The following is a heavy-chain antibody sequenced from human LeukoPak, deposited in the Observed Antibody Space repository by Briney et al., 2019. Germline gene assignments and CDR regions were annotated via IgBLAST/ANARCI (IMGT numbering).Heavy chain of an antibody. D-gene: IGHD6-19*01. V-gene: IGHV3-43D*03. CDR3: AKAVRPGSSGWYYFDY. CDR2: ISWDGGST. Sequence: GGSLRLSCAASGFTFDDYAMHWVRQAPGKGLEWVSLISWDGGSTYYADSVKGRFTISRDNSKNSLYLQMNSLRAEDTALYYCAKAVRPGSSGWYYFDYWGQGTLVTVSS. CDR1: GFTFDDYA. J-gene: IGHJ4*02.